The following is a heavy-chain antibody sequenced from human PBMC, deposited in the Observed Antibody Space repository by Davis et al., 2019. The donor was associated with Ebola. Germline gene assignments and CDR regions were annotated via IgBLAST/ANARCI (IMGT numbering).Heavy chain of an antibody. Sequence: AASVKVSCKASGYTFTGYYMHWVRQTPGQGLEWMGWINPNSGGTNYAQKFQGRVTITADESTSTAYMELSSLRSEDTAVYYCARFGIVGATNAFDIWGQGTMVTVSS. J-gene: IGHJ3*02. CDR3: ARFGIVGATNAFDI. CDR1: GYTFTGYY. D-gene: IGHD1-26*01. V-gene: IGHV1-2*02. CDR2: INPNSGGT.